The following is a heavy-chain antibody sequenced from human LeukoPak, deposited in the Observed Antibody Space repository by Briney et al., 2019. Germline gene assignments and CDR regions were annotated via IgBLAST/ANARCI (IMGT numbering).Heavy chain of an antibody. CDR3: ARADYSEKYYYYYMDV. CDR1: GYTFTSYD. J-gene: IGHJ6*03. Sequence: AASVKVSCKASGYTFTSYDINWVRQATGQGLEWMGWMNPNSGNTGYARKFQGRVTMTRNTSISTAYMELSSLRSEDTAVYYCARADYSEKYYYYYMDVWGKGTTVTISS. D-gene: IGHD4-11*01. V-gene: IGHV1-8*01. CDR2: MNPNSGNT.